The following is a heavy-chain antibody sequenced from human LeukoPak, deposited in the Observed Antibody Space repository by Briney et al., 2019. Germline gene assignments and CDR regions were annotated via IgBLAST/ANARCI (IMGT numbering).Heavy chain of an antibody. CDR3: ARADRDSGSYHDAFDI. CDR1: GGSISSSSYY. Sequence: SETLSLTCTVSGGSISSSSYYWGWIRQPPGKGLEWIGSIYYSGSTYYNPSLKSRVTISVDTSKNQFSLKLSSVTAADTAVYYCARADRDSGSYHDAFDIWGQGTMVTVSS. V-gene: IGHV4-39*07. D-gene: IGHD1-26*01. CDR2: IYYSGST. J-gene: IGHJ3*02.